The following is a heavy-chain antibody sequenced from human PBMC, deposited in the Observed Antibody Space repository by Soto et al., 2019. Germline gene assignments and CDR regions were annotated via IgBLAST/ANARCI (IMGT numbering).Heavy chain of an antibody. D-gene: IGHD1-26*01. CDR3: ARVLELGGDPLFDY. J-gene: IGHJ4*02. V-gene: IGHV4-30-4*01. CDR2: IYYSGST. CDR1: GGSISSGDYY. Sequence: PSETLSLTCTVSGGSISSGDYYWSWIRQPPGKGLEWIGYIYYSGSTYYNPSLKSRVTISVDTSKNQFSLKLSSVTAADTAVYYCARVLELGGDPLFDYWGQGTLVTVS.